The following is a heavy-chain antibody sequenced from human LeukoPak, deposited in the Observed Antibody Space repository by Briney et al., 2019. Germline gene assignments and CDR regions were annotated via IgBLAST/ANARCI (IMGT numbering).Heavy chain of an antibody. CDR2: IFHSGNT. Sequence: SETLSLTCAVSDYSISSGCHWGLIRQPPGKGLEWIGSIFHSGNTYYNPSLKSRVTISVDTSKNQFSLRLSSVTAADTAVYYCTRVKHNIGWYGNYFVFSGHGTLVTVSS. D-gene: IGHD6-19*01. CDR3: TRVKHNIGWYGNYFVF. J-gene: IGHJ4*03. CDR1: DYSISSGCH. V-gene: IGHV4-38-2*01.